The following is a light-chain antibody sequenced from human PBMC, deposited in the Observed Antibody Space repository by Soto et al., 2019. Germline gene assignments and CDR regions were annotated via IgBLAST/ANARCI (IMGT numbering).Light chain of an antibody. CDR1: SSGIGSYNF. CDR3: CSYAGSTTSWV. Sequence: QSVLTQPASVSGSPGQSITISCTGISSGIGSYNFVSWYQQFPRKAPKLIIYEGTKRPSGISNRFSGSRSGSTASLTISGLQAEDEADYYCCSYAGSTTSWVFGGGTQLTVL. CDR2: EGT. V-gene: IGLV2-23*01. J-gene: IGLJ3*02.